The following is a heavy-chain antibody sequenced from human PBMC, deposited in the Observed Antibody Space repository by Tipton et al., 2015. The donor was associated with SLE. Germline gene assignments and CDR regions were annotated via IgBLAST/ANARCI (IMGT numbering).Heavy chain of an antibody. Sequence: SLRRSCAASGFTFSNAWMSWVRQAPGKGLEWVGRIKSKTDGGTTDYAAPVKGRFTISRDDSKNTLYLQMNSLKTEDTAVYYCTTDQKAYYYDTITFDIWGQGTMVTVSS. J-gene: IGHJ3*02. D-gene: IGHD3-22*01. V-gene: IGHV3-15*01. CDR3: TTDQKAYYYDTITFDI. CDR1: GFTFSNAW. CDR2: IKSKTDGGTT.